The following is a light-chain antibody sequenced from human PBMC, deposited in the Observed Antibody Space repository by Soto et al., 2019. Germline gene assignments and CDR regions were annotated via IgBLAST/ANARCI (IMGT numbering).Light chain of an antibody. Sequence: IVMTQSPATLFFSPGGKTNLFCKTNQRVNRNPAWYPHKPGQAPRLLIYGAFNRATGIPARFSGSGSGTEFTLTISSLQSEDFAVYYCQQYNNWLPYTFGQGTKLEIK. J-gene: IGKJ2*01. CDR2: GAF. CDR1: QRVNRN. V-gene: IGKV3-15*01. CDR3: QQYNNWLPYT.